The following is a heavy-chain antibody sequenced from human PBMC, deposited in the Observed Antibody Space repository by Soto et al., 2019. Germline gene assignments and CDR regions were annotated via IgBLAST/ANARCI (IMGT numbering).Heavy chain of an antibody. J-gene: IGHJ5*02. CDR3: ARNILWFGEFRNNWFDP. CDR1: GGSISSSSYY. V-gene: IGHV4-39*01. Sequence: PSETLSLTCTVSGGSISSSSYYWGWIRQPPGKGLEWIGSIYYSGSTYYNPSLKSRVTISVDTSKNQFSLKLSSVTAADTAVYYCARNILWFGEFRNNWFDPWGQGTLVTVSS. D-gene: IGHD3-10*01. CDR2: IYYSGST.